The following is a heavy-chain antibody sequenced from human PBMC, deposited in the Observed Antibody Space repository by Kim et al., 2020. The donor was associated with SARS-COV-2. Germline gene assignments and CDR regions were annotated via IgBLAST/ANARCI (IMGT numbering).Heavy chain of an antibody. D-gene: IGHD6-13*01. CDR1: GDSVSSNSAA. CDR3: ARDPEYSSSWYPPGFDY. J-gene: IGHJ4*02. Sequence: SQTLSLTCAISGDSVSSNSAAWNWIRQSPSRGLEWLGRTYYRSKWYNDYAVSVKSRITINPDTSKNQFSLQLNSVTPEDTAVYYCARDPEYSSSWYPPGFDYWGQGTLVTVSS. V-gene: IGHV6-1*01. CDR2: TYYRSKWYN.